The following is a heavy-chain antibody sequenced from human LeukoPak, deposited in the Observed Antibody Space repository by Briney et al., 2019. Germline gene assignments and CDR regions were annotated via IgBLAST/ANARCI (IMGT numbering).Heavy chain of an antibody. CDR3: AKFWTGYGYFDV. CDR2: IYYSGST. J-gene: IGHJ2*01. D-gene: IGHD3-3*01. V-gene: IGHV4-59*08. CDR1: GGSINNYF. Sequence: SETLSLTCTVSGGSINNYFWSWIRQPPGKGLEWIGYIYYSGSTKYSPSLKSRVTISVDTSKNQFSLNLRSVTTADTAVYYCAKFWTGYGYFDVRGRGTLVTVSS.